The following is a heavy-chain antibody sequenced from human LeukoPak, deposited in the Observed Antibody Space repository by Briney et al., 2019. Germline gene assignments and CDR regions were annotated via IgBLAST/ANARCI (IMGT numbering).Heavy chain of an antibody. J-gene: IGHJ4*01. CDR3: AKDPHIGSGLYN. CDR1: RVAFSSNA. V-gene: IGHV3-23*01. Sequence: GGSLRRSCATPRVAFSSNAMSRVRQAPGKGLEWVSAISGSGGSTYYADSVKGRFTISRDNSKNTLYLQMNSLRAEAEAYYDSAKDPHIGSGLYNWGQGTLVTVSS. D-gene: IGHD6-19*01. CDR2: ISGSGGST.